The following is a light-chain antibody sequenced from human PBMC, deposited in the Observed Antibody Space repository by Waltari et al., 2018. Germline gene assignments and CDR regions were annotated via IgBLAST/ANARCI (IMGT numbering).Light chain of an antibody. CDR3: QAWDSSSDSYV. Sequence: SYELTQPPSVSVSAGQTASITCSADKLGHKFVCWFKQRPGQSPVLFIYQEKKRPPGIPERFSGSNSGNTATLTISGTQPLDEADYYCQAWDSSSDSYVFGSGTKVTV. J-gene: IGLJ1*01. CDR1: KLGHKF. V-gene: IGLV3-1*01. CDR2: QEK.